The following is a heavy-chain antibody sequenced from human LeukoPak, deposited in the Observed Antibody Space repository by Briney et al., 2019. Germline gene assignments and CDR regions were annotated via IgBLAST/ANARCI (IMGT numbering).Heavy chain of an antibody. J-gene: IGHJ4*02. CDR1: GFTFSSYA. D-gene: IGHD6-13*01. Sequence: PGGSLRLSCAASGFTFSSYAMHWVRQAPGKGLEWVAVISYDGSNKYYADSVKGRFTISRDNSKNSLYLQMNSLRAEDTAVYYCARGSNDYSSSWYGFYYWGQGTLVTVSS. CDR3: ARGSNDYSSSWYGFYY. V-gene: IGHV3-30*04. CDR2: ISYDGSNK.